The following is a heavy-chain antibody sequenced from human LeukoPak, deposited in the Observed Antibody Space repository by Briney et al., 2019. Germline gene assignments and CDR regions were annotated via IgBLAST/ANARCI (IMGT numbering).Heavy chain of an antibody. J-gene: IGHJ4*02. D-gene: IGHD6-13*01. CDR2: ISSSSSYI. CDR1: GFTFSSYS. Sequence: GGSLRLSCAASGFTFSSYSMNWVRQAPGKGLEWVSSISSSSSYIYYADSVKGRFTISRDNAKNSLYLQMNSLRAEDTAVYYCARPLAAAGLYYFDYWGQGTLVAVSS. V-gene: IGHV3-21*01. CDR3: ARPLAAAGLYYFDY.